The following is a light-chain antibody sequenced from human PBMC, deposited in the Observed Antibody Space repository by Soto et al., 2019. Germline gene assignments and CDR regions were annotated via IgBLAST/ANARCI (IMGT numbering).Light chain of an antibody. CDR3: QQNYDGFLSWT. J-gene: IGKJ1*01. Sequence: DIQMTQSPSSLSASVGDRVTITCRASQYIRSSLNWYQQKQGEAPKLLINAASNLQSGVPSRFSGSGSGTDFALTISSLQPEDFATYYCQQNYDGFLSWTFGQGTKVEIE. CDR1: QYIRSS. CDR2: AAS. V-gene: IGKV1-39*01.